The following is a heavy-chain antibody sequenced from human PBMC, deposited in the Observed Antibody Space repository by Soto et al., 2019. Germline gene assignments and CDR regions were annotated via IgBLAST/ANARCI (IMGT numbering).Heavy chain of an antibody. Sequence: QVQLVQSGAEVKKPGSSVKVSCKASGGTFSSYTISWVRQAPGQGLEWMGRIIPILGIANYAQKFQGRVTITADKSTSTAYMELSSLRSEDTAVYYCARDKPPGVTAIWIDAFDIWGQGTMVTVSS. D-gene: IGHD2-21*02. CDR1: GGTFSSYT. V-gene: IGHV1-69*08. J-gene: IGHJ3*02. CDR2: IIPILGIA. CDR3: ARDKPPGVTAIWIDAFDI.